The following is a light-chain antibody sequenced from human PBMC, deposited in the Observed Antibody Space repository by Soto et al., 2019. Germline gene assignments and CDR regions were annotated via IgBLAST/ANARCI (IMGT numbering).Light chain of an antibody. J-gene: IGKJ2*01. CDR1: QDIIYN. V-gene: IGKV1-33*01. CDR2: DAS. CDR3: QQYDNVPYT. Sequence: DIQMTQSPSSLSASVGDRVTITCQASQDIIYNLNWYQQKIGKAPKLLIYDASNLQTGVPSRFSGSGSGTDFNFTISSLQPEDIAIYYCQQYDNVPYTFGQGTKVEIK.